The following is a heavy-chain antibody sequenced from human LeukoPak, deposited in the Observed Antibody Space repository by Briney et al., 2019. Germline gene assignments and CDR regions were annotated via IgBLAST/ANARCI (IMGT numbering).Heavy chain of an antibody. V-gene: IGHV3-30*01. J-gene: IGHJ6*02. CDR3: AKDGAIAASGYYYYGMDF. CDR2: MSYDGSHE. D-gene: IGHD6-13*01. Sequence: GGSLRLSCTAAGFTFSRHAMYWVRQPPGKGLEWVAVMSYDGSHEKYADAVRGRFTISRDNSKNTLFLQMDSLTTADTAVYFCAKDGAIAASGYYYYGMDFWGQGTTVIVSS. CDR1: GFTFSRHA.